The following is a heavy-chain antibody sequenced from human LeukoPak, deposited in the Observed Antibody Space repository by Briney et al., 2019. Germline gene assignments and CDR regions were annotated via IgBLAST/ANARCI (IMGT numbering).Heavy chain of an antibody. Sequence: ASVWLSRKVSGYTLTVYYMHWVQQAPGKGLEWVGLVAPEDGETIYAEKFQGRVTITEATSTDIASRELSRLRFEDTAFYYCARDSFPYCTNGLCCAYWGQGTLVSV. CDR3: ARDSFPYCTNGLCCAY. CDR1: GYTLTVYY. D-gene: IGHD2-8*01. CDR2: VAPEDGET. V-gene: IGHV1-69-2*01. J-gene: IGHJ4*02.